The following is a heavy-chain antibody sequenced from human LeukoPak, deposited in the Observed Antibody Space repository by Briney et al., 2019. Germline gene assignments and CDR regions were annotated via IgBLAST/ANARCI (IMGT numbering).Heavy chain of an antibody. D-gene: IGHD1-26*01. CDR1: GYTFTNYY. CDR3: ARRRDLYPGSYYPFDY. J-gene: IGHJ4*02. Sequence: GESLKISCKGSGYTFTNYYIGWVRQMPGKGLEWMGIIYPGDPDTRYSPSFQGQVTISADKSITTAYLQWNRLKASDTAMYYCARRRDLYPGSYYPFDYWGQGTLVTVSS. CDR2: IYPGDPDT. V-gene: IGHV5-51*01.